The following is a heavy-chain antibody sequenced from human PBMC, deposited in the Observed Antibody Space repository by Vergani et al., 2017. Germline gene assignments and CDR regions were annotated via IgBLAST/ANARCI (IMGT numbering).Heavy chain of an antibody. CDR2: IIPIFGTA. CDR3: ARDRGSGSSSWSANANWFDP. J-gene: IGHJ5*02. D-gene: IGHD6-13*01. CDR1: GGTFSSYA. V-gene: IGHV1-69*01. Sequence: QVQLVQSGAEVKKPGSSVKVSCKASGGTFSSYAISWVRQAPGQGLEWMGGIIPIFGTANYAQKFQGRVTITADESTSTAYMELSSLRSEDTAVYYCARDRGSGSSSWSANANWFDPWGQGTLVTVSS.